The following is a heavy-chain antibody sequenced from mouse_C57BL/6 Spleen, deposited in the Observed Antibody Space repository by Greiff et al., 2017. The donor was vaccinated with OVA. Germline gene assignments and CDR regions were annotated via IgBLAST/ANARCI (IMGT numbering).Heavy chain of an antibody. J-gene: IGHJ4*01. V-gene: IGHV1-80*01. Sequence: QVQLQQSGAELVKPGASVKISCKASGYAFSSYWMNWVEQRPGKGLEWIGQIYPGDGDTNYNGKFKGKATLTADKSSSTAYMQLSSLTSEDSAVYFCARGLPAMDYWGQGTSVTVSS. CDR2: IYPGDGDT. CDR1: GYAFSSYW. CDR3: ARGLPAMDY. D-gene: IGHD2-4*01.